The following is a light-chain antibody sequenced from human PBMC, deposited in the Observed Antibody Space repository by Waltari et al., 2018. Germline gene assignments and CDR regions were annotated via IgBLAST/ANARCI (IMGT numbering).Light chain of an antibody. J-gene: IGLJ2*01. CDR3: NSYSNTATPVV. CDR1: SRDVGGYNY. Sequence: QSALTQPASVSGSPGQSITISCTGTSRDVGGYNYFSWYQQHPGKAPKLIIYDVRSRPSGVSDRFSGSKSGNTASLTISGLQAEDEADYHCNSYSNTATPVVFGGGTRLTVL. CDR2: DVR. V-gene: IGLV2-14*03.